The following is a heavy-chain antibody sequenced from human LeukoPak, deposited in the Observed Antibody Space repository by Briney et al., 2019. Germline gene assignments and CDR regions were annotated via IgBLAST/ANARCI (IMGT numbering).Heavy chain of an antibody. J-gene: IGHJ6*03. CDR1: GGSFSGYY. Sequence: PSETLSLTCAVYGGSFSGYYWSWIRQPPGKGLEWIGEINHSGSTNYNPSLKSRVTISVDTSKNQFSLKLSSVTAADTAVYYCAKEKHPYYYYYMDVWGKGTTVTISS. CDR3: AKEKHPYYYYYMDV. CDR2: INHSGST. V-gene: IGHV4-34*01.